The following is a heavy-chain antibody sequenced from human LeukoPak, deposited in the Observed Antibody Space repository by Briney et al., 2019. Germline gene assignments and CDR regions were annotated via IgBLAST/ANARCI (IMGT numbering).Heavy chain of an antibody. V-gene: IGHV3-23*01. Sequence: GGSLRLSCVASGFKFSSYNINWVRQAPGKGLEWVSTISGGGGNTYYADSVKGRFTISRDISKNTLYLQMNSLRAEDTAVYYCAKDGDIWLGDLNWSDPWGQGTLVTVSS. CDR3: AKDGDIWLGDLNWSDP. D-gene: IGHD3-10*01. J-gene: IGHJ5*02. CDR2: ISGGGGNT. CDR1: GFKFSSYN.